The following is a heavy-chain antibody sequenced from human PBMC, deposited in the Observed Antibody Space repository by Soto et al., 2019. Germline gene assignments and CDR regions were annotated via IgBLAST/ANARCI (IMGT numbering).Heavy chain of an antibody. Sequence: EVQLVESGGGLVQPGGSLGFPFAASGFPSVTFWLTWARQAPGKGPVWASLINTDGSTTNYADSVKGRFTISRDNAKNTLYLQTNSLGAEDTAVYYCARDLGGYASHWGQGTLVTVSS. CDR3: ARDLGGYASH. D-gene: IGHD3-16*01. V-gene: IGHV3-74*01. J-gene: IGHJ4*02. CDR1: GFPSVTFW. CDR2: INTDGSTT.